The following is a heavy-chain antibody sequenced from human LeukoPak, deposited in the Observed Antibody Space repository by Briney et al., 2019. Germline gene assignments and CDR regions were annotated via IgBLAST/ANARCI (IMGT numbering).Heavy chain of an antibody. V-gene: IGHV4-59*01. J-gene: IGHJ4*02. D-gene: IGHD3-9*01. Sequence: SETLSLTCTVSGGSISSYYWSWIRQSPGKGLEWIGYIYYTGSSSYNPSLRSRVTISADTSKNQFSLKLSSVTAADTAVYYCARHALQLRYFDWLPHGFDYWGQGTLVTVSS. CDR1: GGSISSYY. CDR3: ARHALQLRYFDWLPHGFDY. CDR2: IYYTGSS.